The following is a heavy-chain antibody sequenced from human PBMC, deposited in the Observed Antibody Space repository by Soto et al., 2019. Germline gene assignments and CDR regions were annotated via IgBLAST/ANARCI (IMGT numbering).Heavy chain of an antibody. CDR3: IGRPVLECVL. V-gene: IGHV3-15*07. J-gene: IGHJ4*02. Sequence: EMQLVESGGGLVKPGGSLRLSCAASGFIFRDAWMNWVRQAPGKGLEWVARVRSKVNGETTEYAAPVKGRFTISRDDSRDPLYLQMNSLKIEDTAVYYCIGRPVLECVLWGQGTLVTVSS. CDR1: GFIFRDAW. CDR2: VRSKVNGETT. D-gene: IGHD3-3*01.